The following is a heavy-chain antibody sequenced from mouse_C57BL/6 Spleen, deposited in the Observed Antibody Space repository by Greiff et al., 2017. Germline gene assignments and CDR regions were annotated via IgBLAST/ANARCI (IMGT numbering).Heavy chain of an antibody. D-gene: IGHD2-1*01. CDR1: GFTFSSYA. Sequence: VQLKESGGGLVKPGGSLKLSCAASGFTFSSYAMSWVRQTPEKRLEWVATISDGGSYTYYPDNVKGRFTISRDNAKNNLYLQMSHLKSEDTAMYYCARSLPGGAMDYWGQGTSVTVSS. V-gene: IGHV5-4*01. J-gene: IGHJ4*01. CDR3: ARSLPGGAMDY. CDR2: ISDGGSYT.